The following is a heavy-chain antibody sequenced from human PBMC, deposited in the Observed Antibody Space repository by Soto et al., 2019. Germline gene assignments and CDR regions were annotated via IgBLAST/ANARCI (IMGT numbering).Heavy chain of an antibody. CDR3: AGRTYG. CDR1: GFDVSSNS. CDR2: IYSGGTT. D-gene: IGHD4-17*01. J-gene: IGHJ3*01. Sequence: EVQLVESGGGLVQPVGSLRLSCAASGFDVSSNSMSWVRQAPGKGLEWVSLIYSGGTTYYADSVKGRFTISRHSSKNTLYLQMNSLRVEDTAVYYRAGRTYGWGQGTMVTVSA. V-gene: IGHV3-53*04.